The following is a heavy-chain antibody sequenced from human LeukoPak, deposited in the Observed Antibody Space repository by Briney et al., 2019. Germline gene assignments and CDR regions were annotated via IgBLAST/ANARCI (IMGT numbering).Heavy chain of an antibody. CDR1: GYTFTSYY. CDR2: INPSGGST. CDR3: ARDLGTYYYDSSGYSTGDYYYYYYMDV. V-gene: IGHV1-46*01. D-gene: IGHD3-22*01. J-gene: IGHJ6*03. Sequence: ASVKASCKASGYTFTSYYMHWVRQAPGQGLEWMGIINPSGGSTSYAQKFQGRVTMTRDMSTSTVYMGLSSLRSEDTAVYYCARDLGTYYYDSSGYSTGDYYYYYYMDVWGKGTTVTVSS.